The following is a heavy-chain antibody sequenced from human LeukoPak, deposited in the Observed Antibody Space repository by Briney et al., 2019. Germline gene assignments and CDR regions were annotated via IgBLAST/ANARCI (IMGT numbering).Heavy chain of an antibody. V-gene: IGHV4-34*01. CDR2: INHSGST. CDR1: GGSFSGYY. CDR3: ARGVSFDY. J-gene: IGHJ4*02. Sequence: SETLSLTCAVYGGSFSGYYWSWIRQPPGKGLEWIGEINHSGSTNYNPSLKSRVTISVDTSKNQFSLKLSSVTAADTAVYHCARGVSFDYWGQGTLVTVSS.